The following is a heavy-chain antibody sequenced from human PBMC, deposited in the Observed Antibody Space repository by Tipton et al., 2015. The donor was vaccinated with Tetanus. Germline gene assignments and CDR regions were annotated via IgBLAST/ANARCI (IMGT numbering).Heavy chain of an antibody. CDR2: VYYTGST. V-gene: IGHV4-59*02. D-gene: IGHD3-10*01. CDR3: ARSKVLWFGESLSGFDS. CDR1: GDSVSGYY. J-gene: IGHJ4*02. Sequence: TLSLTCTVSGDSVSGYYWSWIRQPPGKGLEWIGYVYYTGSTDYNPSLESRVTISVDTSKSQFSLRLTSVTAADTAVYYCARSKVLWFGESLSGFDSWGQGTLVTVSA.